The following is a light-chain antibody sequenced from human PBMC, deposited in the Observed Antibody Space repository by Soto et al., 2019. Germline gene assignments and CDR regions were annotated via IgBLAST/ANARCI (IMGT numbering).Light chain of an antibody. CDR2: DTS. CDR3: HHYGTSPPNT. Sequence: EIVLTQSPGTLSLSPGEKATLSCRASQTLGTKYLAWYQQKPGQAPSLLIYDTSNRATGVPDRFSGSGSGTDFTLTISRLEPEDFAVYYCHHYGTSPPNTFGQGTKLDIK. V-gene: IGKV3-20*01. CDR1: QTLGTKY. J-gene: IGKJ2*01.